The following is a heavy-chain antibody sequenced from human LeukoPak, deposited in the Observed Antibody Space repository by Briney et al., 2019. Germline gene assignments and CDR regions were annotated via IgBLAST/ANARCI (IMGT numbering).Heavy chain of an antibody. V-gene: IGHV4-34*01. CDR3: ARPRYGSGSLDS. D-gene: IGHD3-10*01. CDR2: INHSGST. Sequence: SETLSLTCAVYGGSFSGHYWTWIRQPPGKGLEWIGEINHSGSTTYNPSLNSRVTISVDTSKNQFSLKLSSVTAADTAVYYCARPRYGSGSLDSWGQGTLVAVSS. J-gene: IGHJ5*01. CDR1: GGSFSGHY.